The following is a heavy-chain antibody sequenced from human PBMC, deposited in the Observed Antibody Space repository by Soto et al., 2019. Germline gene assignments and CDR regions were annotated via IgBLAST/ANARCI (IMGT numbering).Heavy chain of an antibody. CDR1: GDSVTSHY. Sequence: PSETLSLTCSFSGDSVTSHYFTWIRQSPEKGLEWIGYMHYTGFSHYNPSLKSRVTMSVDTSKTQFSLQLSSVTAADTAMYYCARARVSTFWYFDLWGRGTLVTVSS. D-gene: IGHD2-21*01. CDR3: ARARVSTFWYFDL. J-gene: IGHJ2*01. V-gene: IGHV4-59*02. CDR2: MHYTGFS.